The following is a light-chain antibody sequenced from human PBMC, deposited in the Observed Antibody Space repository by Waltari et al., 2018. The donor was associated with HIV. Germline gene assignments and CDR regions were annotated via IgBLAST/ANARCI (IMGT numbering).Light chain of an antibody. V-gene: IGLV2-8*01. J-gene: IGLJ1*01. CDR3: SSYAGSSMSYA. CDR1: SSDVGAFKY. CDR2: DVT. Sequence: QSALTQPPSASGSPGQSVSIPCTGASSDVGAFKYVSCYQQHPGKAPKLLIYDVTKRPSGVPDRSSGSKSGNTASLTVSGLQAEDEAHYYCSSYAGSSMSYAFGTGTKVTVL.